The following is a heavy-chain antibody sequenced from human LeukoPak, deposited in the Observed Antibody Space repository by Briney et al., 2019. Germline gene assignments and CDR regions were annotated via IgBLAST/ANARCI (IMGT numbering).Heavy chain of an antibody. D-gene: IGHD1-26*01. Sequence: GGSLRLSCAASGFTFSSYGMNWVRQAPGKGLEWVSYISSISNSIYHADSVKGRFTISRDNSKNTLYLQMNSLRAEDTAVYYCAKPVYPYSGSYGSYFDYWGQGTLVIVSS. CDR1: GFTFSSYG. CDR3: AKPVYPYSGSYGSYFDY. V-gene: IGHV3-48*01. J-gene: IGHJ4*02. CDR2: ISSISNSI.